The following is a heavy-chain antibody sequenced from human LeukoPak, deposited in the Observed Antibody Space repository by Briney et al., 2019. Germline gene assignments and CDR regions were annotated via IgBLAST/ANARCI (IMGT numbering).Heavy chain of an antibody. D-gene: IGHD3-22*01. Sequence: SETLSLTCTVSGGSISSYYWSWIRQPPGKGLEWIGYIYYSGSTNYNPSLKSRVTISVDTSKNQFSLKLSSVTAADTAVYYCARDDYYDSSGWFYWGQGTLVTVSS. V-gene: IGHV4-59*12. CDR1: GGSISSYY. CDR2: IYYSGST. J-gene: IGHJ4*02. CDR3: ARDDYYDSSGWFY.